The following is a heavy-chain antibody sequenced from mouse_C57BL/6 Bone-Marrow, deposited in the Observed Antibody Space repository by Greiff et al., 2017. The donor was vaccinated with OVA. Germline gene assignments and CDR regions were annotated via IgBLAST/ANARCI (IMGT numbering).Heavy chain of an antibody. CDR3: ARTSYSNSAGFAY. V-gene: IGHV1-22*01. CDR2: INPNNGGT. J-gene: IGHJ3*01. D-gene: IGHD2-5*01. CDR1: GYPFTDYN. Sequence: VQLQQSGPELVKPGASVKMSCKASGYPFTDYNMHWVKQSHGKSLEWIGYINPNNGGTSYNQKFKGKATLTVNKSSSTAYMELRSLTSEDAAVYYCARTSYSNSAGFAYWGQGTLVTVSA.